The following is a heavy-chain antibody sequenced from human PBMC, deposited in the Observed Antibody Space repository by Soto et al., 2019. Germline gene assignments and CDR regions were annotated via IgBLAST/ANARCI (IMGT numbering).Heavy chain of an antibody. CDR2: IYPGDSDT. V-gene: IGHV5-51*01. Sequence: GESLKISCKGSGYSFTSYWIGWVRQMPGKGLEWMGIIYPGDSDTRYSPSFQGQVTISADKSISTAYLQWSSLKASDTAMYYCARSYQLLDPYYYYYGMDVWGQGTTVTVSS. CDR1: GYSFTSYW. D-gene: IGHD2-2*02. J-gene: IGHJ6*02. CDR3: ARSYQLLDPYYYYYGMDV.